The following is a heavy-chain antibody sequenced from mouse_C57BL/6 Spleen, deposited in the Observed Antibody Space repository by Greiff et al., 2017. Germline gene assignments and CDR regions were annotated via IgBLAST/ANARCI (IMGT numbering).Heavy chain of an antibody. CDR1: GYTFTSYW. CDR3: AITHYGYDGFAY. CDR2: IHPSDSDT. D-gene: IGHD2-2*01. Sequence: VQLQQSGAELVKPGASVKVSCKASGYTFTSYWMHWVKQRPGQGLEWIGRIHPSDSDTNYNQKFKGKATLTVDKSSSTADMQLRSLTSEDSAVYYSAITHYGYDGFAYWGQGTMVTVSA. J-gene: IGHJ3*01. V-gene: IGHV1-74*01.